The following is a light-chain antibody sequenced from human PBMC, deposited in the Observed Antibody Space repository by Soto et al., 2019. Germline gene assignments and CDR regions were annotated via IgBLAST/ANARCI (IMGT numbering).Light chain of an antibody. V-gene: IGKV3-20*01. J-gene: IGKJ3*01. CDR2: GAS. CDR1: QSVSSSY. CDR3: QQYGSSPLFT. Sequence: EIVLTQSPGTLSLSPGERVTLSCRASQSVSSSYLAWYQQKPGQAPRLLIYGASSRATGIPDRFSGSGSGTDFTLTISRLEPEDFAVYYCQQYGSSPLFTFGPGTEVDIK.